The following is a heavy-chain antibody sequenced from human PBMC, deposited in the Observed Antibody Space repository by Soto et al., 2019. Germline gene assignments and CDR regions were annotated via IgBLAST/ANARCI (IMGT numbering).Heavy chain of an antibody. CDR1: GYSFTSYW. J-gene: IGHJ6*02. D-gene: IGHD3-10*01. CDR3: ARSGLPDYYYYYGMDV. CDR2: IYPGDSDT. Sequence: GESLKISCKGSGYSFTSYWIGWVRQMPGKGLEWMGIIYPGDSDTRYSPSFQGQVTISADKSISTAHLQWSSLKASDTAMYYCARSGLPDYYYYYGMDVWGQGTTVTVSS. V-gene: IGHV5-51*01.